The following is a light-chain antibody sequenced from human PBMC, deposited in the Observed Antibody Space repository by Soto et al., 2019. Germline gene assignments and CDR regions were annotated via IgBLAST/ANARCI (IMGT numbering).Light chain of an antibody. CDR2: KDS. V-gene: IGLV3-25*02. J-gene: IGLJ2*01. Sequence: SYELTQPPSVSVSPGQTARITCSGDALPKQYAYWYQQKPGQAPVLVIYKDSERPSGIPERFSGSSSRTTVTLTISGVQAEDEADYYCQSADSSGTPVVFGGGTKLTVL. CDR1: ALPKQY. CDR3: QSADSSGTPVV.